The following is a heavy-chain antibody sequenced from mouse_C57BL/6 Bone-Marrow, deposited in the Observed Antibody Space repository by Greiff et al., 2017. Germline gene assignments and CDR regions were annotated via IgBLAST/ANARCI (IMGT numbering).Heavy chain of an antibody. D-gene: IGHD1-1*01. CDR2: IYPRSGNT. Sequence: VQLQESGAELARPGASVKLSCTASGYTFTSYGISWVQQRTGQGLEWIGEIYPRSGNTYYNEKFKGQATLTADKSSSTAYMELSRLTSEDSAVYFGARWLYYYGSSYGFAYWGQGTLVTVSA. CDR3: ARWLYYYGSSYGFAY. V-gene: IGHV1-81*01. J-gene: IGHJ3*01. CDR1: GYTFTSYG.